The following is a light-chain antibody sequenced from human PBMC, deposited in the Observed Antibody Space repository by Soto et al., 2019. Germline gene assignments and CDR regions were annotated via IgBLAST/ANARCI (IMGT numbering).Light chain of an antibody. CDR3: QQYNRYSWT. Sequence: DIQMTQSPSFLSASVGDKVTITCRATESVSKWLAWYQEKPGNPPRPLIYDASTLESGSPSRFSGSGSGTVFPLTISSLQSDYFAVYQFQQYNRYSWTFGQGTKVEMK. V-gene: IGKV1-5*01. J-gene: IGKJ1*01. CDR2: DAS. CDR1: ESVSKW.